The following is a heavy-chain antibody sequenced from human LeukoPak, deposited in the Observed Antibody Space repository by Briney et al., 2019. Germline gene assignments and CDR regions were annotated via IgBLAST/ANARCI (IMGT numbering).Heavy chain of an antibody. D-gene: IGHD3-10*01. Sequence: GGSLRLSCAASGFTFSRYWMHWVRQAPGKGLVWVSRVNSDESSTTYADSVKGRFTISSDNAKNTLYLQMNSLGAEDTAAYYCARGNYYGMDVWGQGTTVILSS. V-gene: IGHV3-74*03. J-gene: IGHJ6*02. CDR3: ARGNYYGMDV. CDR2: VNSDESST. CDR1: GFTFSRYW.